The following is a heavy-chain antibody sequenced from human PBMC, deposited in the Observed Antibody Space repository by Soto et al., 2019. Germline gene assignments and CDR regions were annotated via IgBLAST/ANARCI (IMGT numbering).Heavy chain of an antibody. D-gene: IGHD2-15*01. J-gene: IGHJ4*02. CDR1: GFTFSSYG. CDR3: ARDPNCSGGSCYPGYFDY. Sequence: VQLVESGGGVVQPGRSLRLSCAASGFTFSSYGMHWVRQAPGKGLEWVAVIWYDGSNKYYADSVKGRFTISRDNSKNTLYLQMNSLRAEDTAVYYCARDPNCSGGSCYPGYFDYWGQGTLVTVSS. CDR2: IWYDGSNK. V-gene: IGHV3-33*01.